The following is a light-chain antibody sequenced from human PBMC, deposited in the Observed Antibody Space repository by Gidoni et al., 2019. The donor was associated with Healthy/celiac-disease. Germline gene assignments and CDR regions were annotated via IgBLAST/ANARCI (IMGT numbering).Light chain of an antibody. J-gene: IGKJ2*03. CDR3: QQRYSTPPYS. Sequence: DIQMTQPPSSLSASVGDRVTITCRASQSISSYLNWYQQKPGKAPKLLIYAASSLQSGVPSRFSGSGSGTDFTLTISSLQPEDFATYYCQQRYSTPPYSFGQGTKLEIK. CDR1: QSISSY. CDR2: AAS. V-gene: IGKV1-39*01.